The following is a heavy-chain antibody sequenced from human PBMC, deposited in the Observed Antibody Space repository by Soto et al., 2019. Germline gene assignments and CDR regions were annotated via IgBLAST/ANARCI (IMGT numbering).Heavy chain of an antibody. V-gene: IGHV4-39*01. CDR3: ARVPSAAYFDY. D-gene: IGHD2-15*01. J-gene: IGHJ4*02. CDR1: GGSITSSTYY. CDR2: MYYSGTT. Sequence: SETLSLTCTVSGGSITSSTYYWGWIRQPPGKGLEWIGSMYYSGTTYYNPSHKSRVTISVDTAKNQISLKVSSVTAADTAVYYCARVPSAAYFDYWGQGTPVTVSS.